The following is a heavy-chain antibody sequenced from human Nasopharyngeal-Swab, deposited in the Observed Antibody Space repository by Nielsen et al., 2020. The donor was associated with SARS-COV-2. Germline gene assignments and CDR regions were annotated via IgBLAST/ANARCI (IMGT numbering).Heavy chain of an antibody. J-gene: IGHJ6*02. D-gene: IGHD4-11*01. CDR3: ARDHLMTVTIPYYYGMDV. CDR1: GFTVSRNY. Sequence: GESLKISCAASGFTVSRNYMSWVRQAPGKGLEWVSAISGSGGSTYYADSVKGRFTISRDNAKNSLYLQMNSLRAEDTAVYYCARDHLMTVTIPYYYGMDVWGQGTTVTVSS. V-gene: IGHV3-23*01. CDR2: ISGSGGST.